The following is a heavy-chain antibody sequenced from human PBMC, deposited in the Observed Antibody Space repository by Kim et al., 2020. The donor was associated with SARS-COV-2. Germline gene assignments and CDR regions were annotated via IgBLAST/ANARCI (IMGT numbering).Heavy chain of an antibody. CDR3: AKDAIAAAIKGSFDL. Sequence: AASVKGRFTISRDNSRNTLYLQMNSRRAEDTAVYYWAKDAIAAAIKGSFDLWGQGTLVTVSS. J-gene: IGHJ5*02. V-gene: IGHV3-23*01. D-gene: IGHD6-13*01.